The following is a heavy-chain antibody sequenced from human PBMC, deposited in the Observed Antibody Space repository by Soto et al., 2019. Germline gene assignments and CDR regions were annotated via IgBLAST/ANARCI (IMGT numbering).Heavy chain of an antibody. Sequence: GGSLRLSCAASGFTFSSYAMSWVRQAPGKGLEWVSGISGRGYSTYYADSVKGRFTISRDNSKNTLYLQMNSLRAEDTAVYYCAKFSETLYSNYGYFQHWGQGTLVTVSS. CDR1: GFTFSSYA. D-gene: IGHD4-4*01. CDR3: AKFSETLYSNYGYFQH. CDR2: ISGRGYST. V-gene: IGHV3-23*01. J-gene: IGHJ1*01.